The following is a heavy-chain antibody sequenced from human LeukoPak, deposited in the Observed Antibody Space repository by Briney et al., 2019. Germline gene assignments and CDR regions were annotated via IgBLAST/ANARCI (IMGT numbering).Heavy chain of an antibody. V-gene: IGHV1-2*02. J-gene: IGHJ2*01. CDR1: GYTFTGNY. CDR2: INCNSGDT. D-gene: IGHD3-3*01. CDR3: ARAFLLLEWPLEYFDL. Sequence: ASVKVSCKASGYTFTGNYIHWVRQAPGQGLEWMGWINCNSGDTNYAPRFQGRVSMTRDTSINTAYKDMSMLRSDDTAVYYCARAFLLLEWPLEYFDLWGRGTLVTVSS.